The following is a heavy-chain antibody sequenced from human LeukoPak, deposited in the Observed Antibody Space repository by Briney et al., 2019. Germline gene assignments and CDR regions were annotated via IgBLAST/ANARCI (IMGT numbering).Heavy chain of an antibody. CDR3: ARSFWSGYYAFDY. D-gene: IGHD3-3*01. J-gene: IGHJ4*02. Sequence: PSETLSLTCTVSGGSISNHFCSWIRQPAGKGLEWIGRVSTSGSTWYNPSLKSRVTMSADTSKNQFSLKLSSVTAADTAVYYCARSFWSGYYAFDYWGQGTLVTVSS. CDR1: GGSISNHF. CDR2: VSTSGST. V-gene: IGHV4-4*07.